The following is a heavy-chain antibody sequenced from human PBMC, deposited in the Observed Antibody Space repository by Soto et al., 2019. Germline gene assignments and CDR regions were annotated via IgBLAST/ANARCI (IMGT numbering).Heavy chain of an antibody. CDR3: ARDWEVGSSSEVDY. CDR2: ISYDGSNK. V-gene: IGHV3-30-3*01. J-gene: IGHJ4*02. Sequence: VGSLRLSCAASGFTFSSYAMHWVRQAPGKGLEWVAVISYDGSNKYYADSVKGRFTISSDNSKNTLYLQMNSLRAEDTAVYYCARDWEVGSSSEVDYWGQGTLVTVSS. CDR1: GFTFSSYA. D-gene: IGHD6-6*01.